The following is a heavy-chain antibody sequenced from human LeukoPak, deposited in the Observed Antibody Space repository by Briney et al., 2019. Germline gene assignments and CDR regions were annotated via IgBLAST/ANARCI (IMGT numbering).Heavy chain of an antibody. J-gene: IGHJ4*01. CDR3: AAGSVMDADYLDY. CDR1: GFTLTQIS. V-gene: IGHV1-24*01. Sequence: ASVKVSCKVSGFTLTQISIHWVRQAPGKGLEWMGGFEPEDGETNYAQKFQGRVTMTEDTPTDTAYMELSSLISEDTAVYFCAAGSVMDADYLDYWGQEPWSPSPQ. D-gene: IGHD3-16*01. CDR2: FEPEDGET.